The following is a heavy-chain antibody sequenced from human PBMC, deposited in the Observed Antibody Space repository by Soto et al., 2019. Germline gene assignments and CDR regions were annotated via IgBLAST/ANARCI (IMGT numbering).Heavy chain of an antibody. CDR2: IWYDGSNK. D-gene: IGHD7-27*01. CDR3: ARGPQLGIPTPYYFDY. Sequence: GGSLRLSCAASGFTFSSYGMHWVRQAPGKGLEWVAVIWYDGSNKYYADSVKGRFTISRDNSKNTLYLQMNSLRAEDTAVYYCARGPQLGIPTPYYFDYWGQGTLVTVSS. CDR1: GFTFSSYG. J-gene: IGHJ4*02. V-gene: IGHV3-33*08.